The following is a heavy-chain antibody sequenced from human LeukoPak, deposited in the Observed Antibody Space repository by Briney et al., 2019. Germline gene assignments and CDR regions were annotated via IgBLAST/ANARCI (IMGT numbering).Heavy chain of an antibody. CDR3: ARVQGGSYQPLDY. Sequence: GGSLRLSCAASGFTFSSYWMHWVRQAPGKGLVWVSRINSGGSSTSYADSVKGRFTISRDNAKNTLYLQMNSLRAEDTAVYYCARVQGGSYQPLDYWGQGTLVTVSS. V-gene: IGHV3-74*01. J-gene: IGHJ4*02. D-gene: IGHD1-26*01. CDR2: INSGGSST. CDR1: GFTFSSYW.